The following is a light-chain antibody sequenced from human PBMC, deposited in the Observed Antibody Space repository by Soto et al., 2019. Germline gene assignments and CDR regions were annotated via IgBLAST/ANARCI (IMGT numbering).Light chain of an antibody. Sequence: EIVLTQSPATLSLSPGERATLSCRASQSVSIKLAWYQKKSGQAPRLLIYDASTRATGIPDRFSGSGSGTHFTLTISRLEPEDFALYYCQQYGSSPRITFGQGTRLEIK. J-gene: IGKJ5*01. CDR1: QSVSIK. CDR3: QQYGSSPRIT. V-gene: IGKV3-20*01. CDR2: DAS.